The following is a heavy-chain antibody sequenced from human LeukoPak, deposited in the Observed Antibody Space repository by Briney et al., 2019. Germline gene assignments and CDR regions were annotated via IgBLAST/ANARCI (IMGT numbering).Heavy chain of an antibody. D-gene: IGHD3-10*01. CDR3: AKESSLSAGTPWDAFDI. CDR1: GFTFGGYA. J-gene: IGHJ3*02. V-gene: IGHV3-9*01. Sequence: GGSLRLSCAASGFTFGGYAMHWVRQAPGKGLEWVSGISWNSGSIGYADSVKGRFTISRDNAKNSLYLQMNSLRAEDTAVYYCAKESSLSAGTPWDAFDIWGQGTMVTVSS. CDR2: ISWNSGSI.